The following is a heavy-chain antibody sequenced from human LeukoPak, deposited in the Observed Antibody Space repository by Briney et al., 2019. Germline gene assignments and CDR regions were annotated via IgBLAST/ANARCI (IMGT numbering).Heavy chain of an antibody. CDR3: ASPYCYDSSGYSPFDY. J-gene: IGHJ4*02. D-gene: IGHD3-22*01. CDR2: ISSSSSYI. CDR1: GFTFSSYS. V-gene: IGHV3-21*01. Sequence: PGGSLRLSCAAPGFTFSSYSMNWVRQAPGKGLEWVPSISSSSSYIYYADSVKGRFTISRDNAKNSLYLQMNSLRAEDTAVYYCASPYCYDSSGYSPFDYWGQGTLVTVSS.